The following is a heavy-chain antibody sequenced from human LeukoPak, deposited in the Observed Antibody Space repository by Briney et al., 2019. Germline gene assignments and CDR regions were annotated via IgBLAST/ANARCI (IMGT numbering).Heavy chain of an antibody. CDR2: INPNSGGT. CDR1: GYTFTDYY. V-gene: IGHV1-2*02. CDR3: ARERVAYNWNETPYYYYGMDV. D-gene: IGHD1-20*01. Sequence: ASVKVSCKASGYTFTDYYMHWVRQAPGQGLEWMGWINPNSGGTNYAQKFQGRVTMTRDTSTSTVYMELSSLRSEDTAVYYCARERVAYNWNETPYYYYGMDVWGQGTTVTVSS. J-gene: IGHJ6*02.